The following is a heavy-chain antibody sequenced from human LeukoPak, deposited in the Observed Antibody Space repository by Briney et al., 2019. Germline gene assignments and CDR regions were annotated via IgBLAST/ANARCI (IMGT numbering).Heavy chain of an antibody. V-gene: IGHV3-21*01. CDR2: ISGASSDNYI. CDR1: GFSFGVYS. Sequence: PGGSLRLSCVASGFSFGVYSMNWVRQAPGKGLEWVSTISGASSDNYIDYADSVKGRFTISRDNAEKSVFLEMNGLRDDDTAVYYCTREGGVGPWGQGTLVSVSS. J-gene: IGHJ5*02. D-gene: IGHD3-16*01. CDR3: TREGGVGP.